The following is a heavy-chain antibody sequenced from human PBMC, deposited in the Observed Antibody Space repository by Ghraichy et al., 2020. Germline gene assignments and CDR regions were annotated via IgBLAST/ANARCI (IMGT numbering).Heavy chain of an antibody. J-gene: IGHJ4*02. CDR1: RGTFSTYA. V-gene: IGHV1-69*13. D-gene: IGHD1-26*01. CDR2: IIPIFGTA. CDR3: ARVGVGAERHFDY. Sequence: SVKVSCKASRGTFSTYAINSLRQSPVQGLEWMGGIIPIFGTANYAQKFQGRVTITADESTSTAYMELSSLRSEDTAVYYCARVGVGAERHFDYWGQGTLVTVSS.